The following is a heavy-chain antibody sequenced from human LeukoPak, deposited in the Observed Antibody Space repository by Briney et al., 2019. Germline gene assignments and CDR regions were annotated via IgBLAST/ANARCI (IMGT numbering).Heavy chain of an antibody. V-gene: IGHV4-59*06. Sequence: SETLTLTCTVSGGSISSYYWSWIRQHPGKGLEWIGYIYYSGSTYYNPSLKSRVTISVDTSKNQFSLKLSSVTAADTAVYYCARYCSSTSCRRVETPRYYFDYWGQGTLVTVSS. D-gene: IGHD2-2*01. CDR2: IYYSGST. CDR3: ARYCSSTSCRRVETPRYYFDY. J-gene: IGHJ4*02. CDR1: GGSISSYY.